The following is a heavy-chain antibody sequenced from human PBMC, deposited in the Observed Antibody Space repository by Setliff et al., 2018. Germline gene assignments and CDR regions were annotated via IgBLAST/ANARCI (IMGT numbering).Heavy chain of an antibody. Sequence: PSETLSLTCAVSGYSISSGYYWGWIRQPPGKGLEWIGSIYHSGSTYYNPSLKSRVTISVDTSKNQFSLKLSSVTAADTAVYYCARGQGYDFWSGYLPSTYYFDYWGQGTLVTVSS. CDR1: GYSISSGYY. CDR3: ARGQGYDFWSGYLPSTYYFDY. D-gene: IGHD3-3*01. CDR2: IYHSGST. V-gene: IGHV4-38-2*01. J-gene: IGHJ4*02.